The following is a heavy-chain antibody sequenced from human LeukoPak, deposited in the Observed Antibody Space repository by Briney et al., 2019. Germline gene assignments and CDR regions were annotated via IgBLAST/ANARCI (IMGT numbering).Heavy chain of an antibody. D-gene: IGHD6-13*01. Sequence: GGPLRLSCAASGFTFSSYSMIWVRQAPGKGLEWFSFINSNSRTIYYADSVKGRFTISRDNAKNSLYLQMDSLRAEDTGLYYCARDTWYSNSWLHAFDIWGRGTMVTVSS. CDR1: GFTFSSYS. CDR3: ARDTWYSNSWLHAFDI. V-gene: IGHV3-48*01. CDR2: INSNSRTI. J-gene: IGHJ3*02.